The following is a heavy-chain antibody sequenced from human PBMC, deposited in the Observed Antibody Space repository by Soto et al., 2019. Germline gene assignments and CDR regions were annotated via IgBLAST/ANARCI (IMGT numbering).Heavy chain of an antibody. D-gene: IGHD4-17*01. Sequence: QVQLVQSGAEVKKPGASVKVSCKASGYTVTSYDIKWVRKATGQGLEWMGWMNPNSGNTGYAQKFQGTVTVTRNTSIRTAYMELSSLRSADTALYYCASSTNDYGDRHWGQGTLVTVSS. J-gene: IGHJ4*02. CDR1: GYTVTSYD. CDR3: ASSTNDYGDRH. CDR2: MNPNSGNT. V-gene: IGHV1-8*01.